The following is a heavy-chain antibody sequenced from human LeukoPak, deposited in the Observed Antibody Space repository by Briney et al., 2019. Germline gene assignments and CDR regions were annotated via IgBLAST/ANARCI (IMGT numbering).Heavy chain of an antibody. CDR3: ARVTCSSTSCYLYYYYYYMDV. J-gene: IGHJ6*03. D-gene: IGHD2-2*01. CDR2: ISSSSSYI. Sequence: GGSLRLSCAASGFTLSSYSMNWVRQAPGKGLEWVSSISSSSSYIYYADSVKGRFTISRDNAKNSLYLQMNSLRAEDTAVYYCARVTCSSTSCYLYYYYYYMDVWGKGTTVTISS. V-gene: IGHV3-21*01. CDR1: GFTLSSYS.